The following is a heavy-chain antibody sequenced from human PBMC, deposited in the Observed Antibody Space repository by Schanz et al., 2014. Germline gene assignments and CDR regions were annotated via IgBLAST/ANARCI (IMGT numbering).Heavy chain of an antibody. CDR3: VQLPITADRDY. J-gene: IGHJ4*02. CDR1: GFTFSSYG. V-gene: IGHV3-33*01. D-gene: IGHD2-2*01. Sequence: QVQLVESGGGVVQPGKSLRLSCAASGFTFSSYGMHWVRQAPGKGLEWVAAITYDGSNKYYADSVKGRFTISRDNSKSTLNLQMSSLRVEDTAVYYCVQLPITADRDYWGQGTLVTVSS. CDR2: ITYDGSNK.